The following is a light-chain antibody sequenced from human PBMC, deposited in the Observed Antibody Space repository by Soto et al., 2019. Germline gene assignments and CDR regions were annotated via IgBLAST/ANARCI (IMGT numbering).Light chain of an antibody. CDR3: SSYTSTDTVI. CDR1: NSDVGDYDY. Sequence: QSALTQPASVSGSPGQSSTISCTGTNSDVGDYDYVSWYQQHPGKAPKLMIYEVSNRPSGVSNRFSGSKSGNTASLTISGLQVEDEGDYYCSSYTSTDTVIFGGGTKVTVL. V-gene: IGLV2-14*01. CDR2: EVS. J-gene: IGLJ2*01.